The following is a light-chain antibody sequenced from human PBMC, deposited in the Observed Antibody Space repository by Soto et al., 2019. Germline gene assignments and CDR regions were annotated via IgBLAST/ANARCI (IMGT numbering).Light chain of an antibody. Sequence: DIKMPQSPSPLPASVGARVAINCRASQSISSWLAWYQQKPGKAPKLLIYDASSLESGVPSRFSGSGSGTEITLTISSLQPDDFATYYCQQYNSYWTFGQGTKVDI. CDR1: QSISSW. CDR2: DAS. CDR3: QQYNSYWT. V-gene: IGKV1-5*01. J-gene: IGKJ1*01.